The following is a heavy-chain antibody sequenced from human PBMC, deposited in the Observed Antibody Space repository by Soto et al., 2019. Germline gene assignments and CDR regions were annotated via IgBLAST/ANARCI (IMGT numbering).Heavy chain of an antibody. Sequence: GASVKVSCKASGYTFSDFDINWLRQASGQGPEWMGWMNAKSGDTFFAQRFQGRFNMTWDTSLSTAYMEVGSLTSDDTAMYYCARGNPFNYAGFDVWGQGTTVTVSS. V-gene: IGHV1-8*01. D-gene: IGHD3-16*01. CDR1: GYTFSDFD. CDR2: MNAKSGDT. J-gene: IGHJ6*02. CDR3: ARGNPFNYAGFDV.